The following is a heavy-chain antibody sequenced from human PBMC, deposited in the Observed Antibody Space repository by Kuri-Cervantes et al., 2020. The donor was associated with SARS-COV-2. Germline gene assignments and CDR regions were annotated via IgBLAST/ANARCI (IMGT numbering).Heavy chain of an antibody. CDR3: ARDRGDYGDLVWYFDL. J-gene: IGHJ2*01. CDR1: GYTFTGYY. V-gene: IGHV1-8*02. D-gene: IGHD4-17*01. Sequence: ASVKVSCKASGYTFTGYYMNWVRQAPGQGLEWMGWINPNSGNTGYAQKFQGRVTMTRNTSISTAYMELSSLRSEDTAVYYCARDRGDYGDLVWYFDLWGRGTLVTVSS. CDR2: INPNSGNT.